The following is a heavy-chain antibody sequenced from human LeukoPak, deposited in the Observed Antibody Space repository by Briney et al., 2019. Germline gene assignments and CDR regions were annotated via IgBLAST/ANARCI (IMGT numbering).Heavy chain of an antibody. D-gene: IGHD5-18*01. CDR3: ARSLKGYSYGESFDY. Sequence: SETLSLTCTVSGGSISSGGYYWGWIRQHPGKGLEWIGYIYYSGSTYYNPSLKSRVTISVDTSKNQFSLKLSSVTAADTAVYYCARSLKGYSYGESFDYWGQGTLVTVSS. CDR1: GGSISSGGYY. J-gene: IGHJ4*02. CDR2: IYYSGST. V-gene: IGHV4-31*03.